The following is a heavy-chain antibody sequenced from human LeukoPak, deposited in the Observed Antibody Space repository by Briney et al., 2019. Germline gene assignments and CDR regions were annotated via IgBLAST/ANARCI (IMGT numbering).Heavy chain of an antibody. CDR1: RLTFNSYW. Sequence: PLGSLRVSCEESRLTFNSYWMSWVRQAPGKGLEWVANIKDDGSQKNYIDSVKGRFTISRDNAKASLFLQMNSLSSEDTAVYYCARRNSGTWWSFDSWGQGTLVTVSS. V-gene: IGHV3-7*01. CDR3: ARRNSGTWWSFDS. J-gene: IGHJ4*02. CDR2: IKDDGSQK. D-gene: IGHD2-15*01.